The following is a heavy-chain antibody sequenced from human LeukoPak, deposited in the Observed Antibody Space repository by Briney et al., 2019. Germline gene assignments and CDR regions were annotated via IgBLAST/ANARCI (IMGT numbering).Heavy chain of an antibody. Sequence: GTSVKVSCKASGYTFTGYYMHWVRQAPGQGLEWMGWINPNSGGTNYAQKFQGRVTMTRHTSISTAYMELSRLRSDDTAAYYCARSPEYSSSSGVYWGQGTLVTVSS. CDR2: INPNSGGT. CDR3: ARSPEYSSSSGVY. D-gene: IGHD6-6*01. J-gene: IGHJ4*02. CDR1: GYTFTGYY. V-gene: IGHV1-2*02.